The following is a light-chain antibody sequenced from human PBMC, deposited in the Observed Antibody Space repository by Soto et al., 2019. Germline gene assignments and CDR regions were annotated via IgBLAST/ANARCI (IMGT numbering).Light chain of an antibody. V-gene: IGKV3-11*01. CDR2: DAS. Sequence: EIVLTQSPATLSLSPGERATLSCRASENVFNYLGWYQKRPGQAPRLILYDASNRSPGTPARFSGSGSGTDYTLNITSLEPEDYAFYYCQQRVSWPLTFRWGTMVEFK. CDR3: QQRVSWPLT. CDR1: ENVFNY. J-gene: IGKJ4*01.